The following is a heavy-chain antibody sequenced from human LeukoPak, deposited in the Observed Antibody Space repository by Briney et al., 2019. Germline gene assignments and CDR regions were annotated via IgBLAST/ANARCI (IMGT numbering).Heavy chain of an antibody. J-gene: IGHJ4*02. Sequence: LETLSLTCGVSGGSVTSTNWWTWVRQPPGKGLEWIGEVHLDGRTNYNPSLKSRLTMSVDLSENHVSLKLTSVTAADTAVYYCAREGGFYRPLDYSGQGTLVTVSS. CDR3: AREGGFYRPLDY. CDR1: GGSVTSTNW. D-gene: IGHD3-3*01. CDR2: VHLDGRT. V-gene: IGHV4-4*02.